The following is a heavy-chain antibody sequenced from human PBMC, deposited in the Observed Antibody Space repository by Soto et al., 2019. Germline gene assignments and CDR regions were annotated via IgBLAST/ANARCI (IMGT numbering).Heavy chain of an antibody. CDR3: VMVDNYVTPTPQDV. CDR1: GYIFVNYG. Sequence: QVQLVQSGDEVKKPAASVKVSCKASGYIFVNYGIAWVRQAPGQGLEWMGWISPYTGNTHSATKSQGRLTMTTDTSTSTAYMDLGSLTSDDTAVYYCVMVDNYVTPTPQDVWGQGTTVTVSS. J-gene: IGHJ6*02. D-gene: IGHD3-16*01. CDR2: ISPYTGNT. V-gene: IGHV1-18*01.